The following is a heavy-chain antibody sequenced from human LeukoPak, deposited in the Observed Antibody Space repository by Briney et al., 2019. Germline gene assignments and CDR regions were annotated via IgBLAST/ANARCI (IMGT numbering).Heavy chain of an antibody. D-gene: IGHD3-9*01. J-gene: IGHJ4*02. CDR1: GDSISNSNW. CDR2: IFHTGST. Sequence: SETLSLTCAVSGDSISNSNWWSWVRQPPGKGLEWIGYIFHTGSTNYNPSLKSRVTISADKSKNQFSLRLISVTAAVTAVYFCARVRVIDWGSSYFDYWGQGNLVTVSS. CDR3: ARVRVIDWGSSYFDY. V-gene: IGHV4-4*02.